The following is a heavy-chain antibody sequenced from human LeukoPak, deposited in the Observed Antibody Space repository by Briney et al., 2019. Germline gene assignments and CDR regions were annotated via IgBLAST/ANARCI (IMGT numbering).Heavy chain of an antibody. CDR3: ARAGVVGSFIDY. Sequence: SETLSLTCTVSGGSISSYYRSWIRQPPGKGLERIGYIYYSGSTNYNPSLKSRVTISVDTSKNQFSLKLSSVTAADTAVYYCARAGVVGSFIDYWGQGTLVTVSS. J-gene: IGHJ4*02. CDR1: GGSISSYY. V-gene: IGHV4-59*01. CDR2: IYYSGST. D-gene: IGHD3-10*01.